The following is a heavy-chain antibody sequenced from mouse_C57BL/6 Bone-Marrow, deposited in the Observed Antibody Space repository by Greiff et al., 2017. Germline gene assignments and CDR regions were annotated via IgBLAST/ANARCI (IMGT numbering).Heavy chain of an antibody. J-gene: IGHJ1*03. CDR2: IDPSDSAT. Sequence: QVQLQQPGAELVRPGSSVKLSCKASGYTFTSYWMHWVKQRPIQGLEWIGNIDPSDSATHYNQKFKDKATLTVDKSSSTAYMQLSSLTSEDSAVYYCARDYGVPRGYFDVWGTGTTVTVSS. D-gene: IGHD1-1*01. CDR1: GYTFTSYW. CDR3: ARDYGVPRGYFDV. V-gene: IGHV1-52*01.